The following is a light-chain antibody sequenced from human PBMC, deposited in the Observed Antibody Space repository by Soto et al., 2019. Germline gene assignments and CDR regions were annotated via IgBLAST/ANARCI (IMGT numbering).Light chain of an antibody. Sequence: EIGLTQSPGALSLSPGERATLSCRASQSVSSSYLAWYQQKPGQAPRLLIFGASSRATGIPDRFSGSGSGTDFTLTISRVEPEDFAVYYCQQYGRSLPITFGQGTRLEIK. J-gene: IGKJ5*01. CDR1: QSVSSSY. V-gene: IGKV3-20*01. CDR3: QQYGRSLPIT. CDR2: GAS.